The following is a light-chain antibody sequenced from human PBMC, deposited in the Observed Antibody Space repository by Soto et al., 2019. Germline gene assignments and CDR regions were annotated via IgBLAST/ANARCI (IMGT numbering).Light chain of an antibody. CDR1: SSDVGAYNY. J-gene: IGLJ1*01. CDR2: EVS. V-gene: IGLV2-8*01. CDR3: SSYAGSNNYV. Sequence: QSALTQPPSASGSPGPSVTISCTGTSSDVGAYNYLSWYQQHPGKAPKLMIYEVSKRPSGVPDRFSGSKSGNTASLTVSGLQAEDEADYYCSSYAGSNNYVFGTGTKLTVL.